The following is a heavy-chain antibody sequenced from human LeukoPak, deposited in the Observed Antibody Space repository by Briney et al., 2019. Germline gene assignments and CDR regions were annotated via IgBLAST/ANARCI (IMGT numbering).Heavy chain of an antibody. CDR1: GFTFSSYS. D-gene: IGHD2-21*01. CDR2: ISSSSSYI. Sequence: GGSLRLSCAASGFTFSSYSMNWVRQAPGKGLEWVSSISSSSSYIYYADSVKGRFTISRDNAKNSLYLQMNSLRAEDTAVYYCARIPRSARAFDIWGQGTMVTVSS. V-gene: IGHV3-21*01. J-gene: IGHJ3*02. CDR3: ARIPRSARAFDI.